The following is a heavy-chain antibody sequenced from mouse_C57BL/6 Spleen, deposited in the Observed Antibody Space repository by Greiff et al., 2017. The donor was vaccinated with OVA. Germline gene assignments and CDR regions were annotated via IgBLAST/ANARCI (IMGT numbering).Heavy chain of an antibody. D-gene: IGHD2-14*01. V-gene: IGHV1-85*01. Sequence: VQLQQSGPELVKPGASVKLSCKASGYTFTSYDINWVKQRPGQGLEWIGWIYPRDGSTKYNEKFKGKATLTVDTSSRTAYMKVDRLTAEDAAVYFCARGGYSRYGWFAGWGKGTLVTVSA. CDR1: GYTFTSYD. CDR2: IYPRDGST. CDR3: ARGGYSRYGWFAG. J-gene: IGHJ3*01.